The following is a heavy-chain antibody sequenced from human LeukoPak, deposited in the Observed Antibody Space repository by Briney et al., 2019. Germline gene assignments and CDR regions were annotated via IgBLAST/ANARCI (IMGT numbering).Heavy chain of an antibody. V-gene: IGHV3-23*01. J-gene: IGHJ2*01. Sequence: PGGSLRLSCAASGFTLSSYAMSWVRQAPGKGLEWVSAISVSGGSTYYADSVKGRFTISRDNAKNSLYLQMNSLRAEDTAVYYCARDPTPSIAVAGSLYWYFDLWGRGTLVTVSS. CDR1: GFTLSSYA. D-gene: IGHD6-19*01. CDR3: ARDPTPSIAVAGSLYWYFDL. CDR2: ISVSGGST.